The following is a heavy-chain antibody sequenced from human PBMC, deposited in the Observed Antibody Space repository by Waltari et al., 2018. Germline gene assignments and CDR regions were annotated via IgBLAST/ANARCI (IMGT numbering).Heavy chain of an antibody. CDR3: ARGRITMVQGAIAYYFDY. CDR1: GGSFSGYY. CDR2: INHSGST. Sequence: QVQLQQWGAGLLKPSETLSLTCAVYGGSFSGYYWSWIRQPPGKGLEWIGEINHSGSTNNNPSLKSRVTIPVDTSKNQFSLKLSSVTAADTAVYYCARGRITMVQGAIAYYFDYWGQGTLVTVSS. V-gene: IGHV4-34*01. J-gene: IGHJ4*02. D-gene: IGHD3-10*01.